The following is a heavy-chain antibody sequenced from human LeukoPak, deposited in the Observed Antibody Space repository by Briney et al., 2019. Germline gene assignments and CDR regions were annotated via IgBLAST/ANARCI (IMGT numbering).Heavy chain of an antibody. CDR3: ASGIAAAGRWVWFDP. CDR1: GGSISSSSYY. Sequence: PSETLSLTCTVSGGSISSSSYYWGWIRQPPGKGLEWIGSIYYSGSTYYNPSLKSRVTISVDTSKNQFSLTLSSVTAADTAVYYCASGIAAAGRWVWFDPWGQGTLVTVSS. J-gene: IGHJ5*02. D-gene: IGHD6-13*01. CDR2: IYYSGST. V-gene: IGHV4-39*01.